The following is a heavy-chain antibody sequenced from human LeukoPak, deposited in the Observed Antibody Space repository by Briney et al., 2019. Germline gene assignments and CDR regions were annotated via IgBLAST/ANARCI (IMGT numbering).Heavy chain of an antibody. CDR2: INPNTAGT. Sequence: GASVKVSCKASGYTFTGYYFHWVRQAPGQGLEWMGWINPNTAGTHYAQKFLGGVTLTWDTSISTAYMELNRLTSDDTAVYYCATSAGDYRAGHYYYMGVWGKGTSVTVSS. CDR3: ATSAGDYRAGHYYYMGV. D-gene: IGHD4-11*01. CDR1: GYTFTGYY. J-gene: IGHJ6*03. V-gene: IGHV1-2*02.